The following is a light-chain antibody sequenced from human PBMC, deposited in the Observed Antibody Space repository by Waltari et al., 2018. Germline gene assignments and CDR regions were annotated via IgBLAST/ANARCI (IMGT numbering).Light chain of an antibody. CDR3: SSYAGSSKGV. CDR1: RRDVGHYKR. V-gene: IGLV2-23*02. CDR2: AVI. Sequence: QSALTQPASVSGSPGQSITISCPGPRRDVGHYKRVSWYQQHPGKAPKLMIYAVIKRPSGVSDRFSGSKSGDMASLTISGLQPEDEAEYFCSSYAGSSKGVFGGGTKVTVL. J-gene: IGLJ2*01.